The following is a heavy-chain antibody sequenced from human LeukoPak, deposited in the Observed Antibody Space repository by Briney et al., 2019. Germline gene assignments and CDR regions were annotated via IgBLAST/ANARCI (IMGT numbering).Heavy chain of an antibody. CDR3: ARGYGRPGRLDY. CDR1: GYTFSSYA. V-gene: IGHV1-18*01. CDR2: ISAYNGKT. J-gene: IGHJ4*02. Sequence: GASVKVSCTVSGYTFSSYATSWVRHAPGQGLQWMGWISAYNGKTNYAQKVQSSVTMTTDTSTSTAHMELRSLRSDDTAVYYCARGYGRPGRLDYWGQGTLVTVSS. D-gene: IGHD5-12*01.